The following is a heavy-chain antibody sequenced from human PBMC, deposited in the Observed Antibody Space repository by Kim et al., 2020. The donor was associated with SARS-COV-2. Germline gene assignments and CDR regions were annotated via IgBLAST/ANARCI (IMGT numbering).Heavy chain of an antibody. CDR3: ARSYPSGLVVPAAMMVSLVASRKPYCYGMDV. Sequence: GGSLRLSCAASGFTFSSYSMNWVRQAPGKGLEWVSYISSSSSTIYYADSVKGRFTISRDNAKNSLYLQMNSLRDEDTAVYYCARSYPSGLVVPAAMMVSLVASRKPYCYGMDVWGQGTTVTVSS. V-gene: IGHV3-48*02. CDR1: GFTFSSYS. J-gene: IGHJ6*02. CDR2: ISSSSSTI. D-gene: IGHD2-2*01.